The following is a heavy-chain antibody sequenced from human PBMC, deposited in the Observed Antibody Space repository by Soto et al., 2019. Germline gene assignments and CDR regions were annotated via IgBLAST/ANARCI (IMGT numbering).Heavy chain of an antibody. J-gene: IGHJ4*02. CDR1: GYTFATYY. CDR2: INPNGPYT. V-gene: IGHV1-46*03. Sequence: QVQLVQSGAEVKKPGASVKVSCKASGYTFATYYMYWVRQAPGQGLEWMGIINPNGPYTTYAQKLQGRVTMTRDTSTNTFYMELTSLRSEDTAIYYCARTYQRGYYSDYWGQGTLITVSS. D-gene: IGHD3-22*01. CDR3: ARTYQRGYYSDY.